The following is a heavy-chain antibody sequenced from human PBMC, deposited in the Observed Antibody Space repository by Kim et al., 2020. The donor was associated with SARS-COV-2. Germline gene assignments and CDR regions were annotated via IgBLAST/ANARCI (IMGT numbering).Heavy chain of an antibody. CDR3: ARDPYCSGGSCYSWVDLLGFDY. V-gene: IGHV3-21*01. Sequence: GGSLRLSCAASGFTFSSYSMNWVRQAPGKGLEWVSSISSSSSYIYYADSVKGRFTISRDNAKNSLYLQMNSLRAEDTAVYYCARDPYCSGGSCYSWVDLLGFDYWGQGTLVTVSS. D-gene: IGHD2-15*01. CDR1: GFTFSSYS. J-gene: IGHJ4*02. CDR2: ISSSSSYI.